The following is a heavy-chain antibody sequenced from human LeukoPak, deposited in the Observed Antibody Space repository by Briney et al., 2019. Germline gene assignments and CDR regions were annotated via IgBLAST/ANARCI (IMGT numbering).Heavy chain of an antibody. V-gene: IGHV3-30*03. CDR3: AVGYCSSTSCLPFDY. CDR2: ISFDGSNE. J-gene: IGHJ4*02. CDR1: GFTFSSYG. D-gene: IGHD2-2*01. Sequence: GGSLRLSCAASGFTFSSYGMHWVRQSPGRGLEGVSFISFDGSNEFYADSLKGRFTISRDNAKNSLYLQMNSLRAEDTAVYYCAVGYCSSTSCLPFDYWGQGTLVTVSS.